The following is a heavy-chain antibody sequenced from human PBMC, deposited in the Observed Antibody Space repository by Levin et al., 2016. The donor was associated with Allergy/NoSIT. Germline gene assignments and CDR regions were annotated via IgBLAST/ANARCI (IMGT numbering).Heavy chain of an antibody. D-gene: IGHD6-19*01. CDR1: GGSFSGYY. Sequence: SETLSLTCAVYGGSFSGYYWSWIRQPPGKGLEWIGEINHSGSTNYNPSLKSRVTISVDTSKNQFSLKLSSVTAADTAVYYCAAIAARSGWPYFDYWGQGTLVTVSS. CDR3: AAIAARSGWPYFDY. V-gene: IGHV4-34*01. CDR2: INHSGST. J-gene: IGHJ4*02.